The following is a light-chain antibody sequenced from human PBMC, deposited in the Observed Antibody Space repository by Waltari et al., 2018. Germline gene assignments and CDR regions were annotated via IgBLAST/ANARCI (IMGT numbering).Light chain of an antibody. J-gene: IGLJ2*01. V-gene: IGLV2-14*03. CDR1: SRDVGAYNY. Sequence: QSALTQPASVSGSPGQSITISCTGTSRDVGAYNYVSWYQQHPGKAPKPMIFDVSIRPSGFSNRFSGSKSGNTASLTISGLQAEDEADYYCSSYISSSTLELFGGGTSLTVL. CDR2: DVS. CDR3: SSYISSSTLEL.